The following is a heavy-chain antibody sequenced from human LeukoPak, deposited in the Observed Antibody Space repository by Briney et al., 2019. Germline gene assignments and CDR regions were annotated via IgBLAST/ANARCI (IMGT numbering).Heavy chain of an antibody. CDR1: GGSISSYY. Sequence: SETLSLTCTVSGGSISSYYWSWIRQPPGKGLEWIGYIYYSGSTNYNPSLKSRVTISVDTSKNQFSLKLSSVTAADTAVYYCARAPGRYSATGYWGQGTLVTVSS. J-gene: IGHJ4*02. CDR3: ARAPGRYSATGY. D-gene: IGHD2-15*01. CDR2: IYYSGST. V-gene: IGHV4-59*01.